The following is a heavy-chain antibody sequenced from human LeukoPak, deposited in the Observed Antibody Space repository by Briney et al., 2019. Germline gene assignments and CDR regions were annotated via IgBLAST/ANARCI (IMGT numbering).Heavy chain of an antibody. CDR1: GFTFSSYS. CDR2: ISSSYI. CDR3: AREVRYYYYMDV. J-gene: IGHJ6*03. Sequence: GGSLRLSCAASGFTFSSYSMNWVRQAPGKGLEWVSSISSSYIYYADSVKGRFTISRDNAKNSLYLQMNSLRAEDTAVYYCAREVRYYYYMDVWGKGTTVTVSS. V-gene: IGHV3-21*01.